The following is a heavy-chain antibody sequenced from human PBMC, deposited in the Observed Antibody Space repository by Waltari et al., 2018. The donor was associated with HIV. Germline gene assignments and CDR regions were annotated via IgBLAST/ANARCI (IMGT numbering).Heavy chain of an antibody. V-gene: IGHV1-69*08. CDR2: AIPMFGTA. CDR1: GGAFVSAT. Sequence: QVQLVQSGAEVKKPGSSVKVSCQASGGAFVSATINWVRQAPGQGLEWMGRAIPMFGTANYAQKFQGRVTITADKSTSTAYMELNGLRFDDTAVYYCASARETMGVDFDSWGQGTLVTVS. J-gene: IGHJ5*01. CDR3: ASARETMGVDFDS. D-gene: IGHD3-10*01.